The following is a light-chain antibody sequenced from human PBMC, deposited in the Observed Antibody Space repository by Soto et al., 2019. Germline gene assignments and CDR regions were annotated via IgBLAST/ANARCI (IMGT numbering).Light chain of an antibody. CDR1: QSITTW. J-gene: IGKJ2*01. CDR3: QQYGSSPPMYT. V-gene: IGKV1-5*03. CDR2: KAS. Sequence: DIQMTQSPSTLSASVGERVTITCRASQSITTWLAWYQQKPGKAPKLLIYKASSLEGGVPSRFSGSGSGTEFNITISSLQPDDFAVYYCQQYGSSPPMYTFGQGTKLEIK.